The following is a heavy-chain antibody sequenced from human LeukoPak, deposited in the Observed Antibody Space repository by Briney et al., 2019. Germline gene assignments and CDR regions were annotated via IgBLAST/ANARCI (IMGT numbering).Heavy chain of an antibody. CDR1: GYTFTSYD. D-gene: IGHD2-2*01. Sequence: ASVKVSCKASGYTFTSYDINWVRQATGQGLEWMGWMNPNSGNTAYAQKFQGRVTMTRNTSMSTAYMSLSSLRSEDTAVYYCAVDKEYCSSISCYGGRDFDPWGQGTLVTVSS. V-gene: IGHV1-8*01. CDR3: AVDKEYCSSISCYGGRDFDP. CDR2: MNPNSGNT. J-gene: IGHJ5*02.